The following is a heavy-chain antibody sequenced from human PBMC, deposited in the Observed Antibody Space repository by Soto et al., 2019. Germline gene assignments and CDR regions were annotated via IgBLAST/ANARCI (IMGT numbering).Heavy chain of an antibody. J-gene: IGHJ6*03. D-gene: IGHD2-8*01. Sequence: QVQLVQSGAEVKKPGASVKVSCKASGYTFSNDDINWVRQATGQGLEWMGWMKPNSGNIAYAQKFQGRVTMTRNTSISTAYMELSSLRSEDSAVYYCARGLMVYGIPNYYYYMDVWGKGTTVNVSS. CDR2: MKPNSGNI. CDR3: ARGLMVYGIPNYYYYMDV. V-gene: IGHV1-8*01. CDR1: GYTFSNDD.